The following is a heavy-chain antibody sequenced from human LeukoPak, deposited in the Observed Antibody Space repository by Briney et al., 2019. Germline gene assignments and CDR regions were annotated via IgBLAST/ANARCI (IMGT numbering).Heavy chain of an antibody. V-gene: IGHV4-59*02. J-gene: IGHJ4*02. CDR2: IYYSGST. CDR3: ARETSPWDYYDSGGYYNYFDY. Sequence: PSETLSLTCTVSGGSVSSYYWSWIRQPPGKGLEWIGYIYYSGSTNYNPSLKSRVTISVDTSKNQFSLKLSSVTAADTAVYYCARETSPWDYYDSGGYYNYFDYWGQGTLVTVSS. CDR1: GGSVSSYY. D-gene: IGHD3-22*01.